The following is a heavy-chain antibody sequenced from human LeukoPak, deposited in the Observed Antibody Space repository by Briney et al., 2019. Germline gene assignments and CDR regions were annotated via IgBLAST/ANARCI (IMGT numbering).Heavy chain of an antibody. D-gene: IGHD5-24*01. CDR3: ARGDVRMGLDY. V-gene: IGHV1-2*02. CDR2: INPNSGGT. CDR1: GYTFTGFY. Sequence: ASVKVSCKASGYTFTGFYIHWVRQAPGQGLEWMGWINPNSGGTKYAQKFQGRVTVTRDTSISSAYMELSWLRSDDTAVYYRARGDVRMGLDYWGQGTLVTVSS. J-gene: IGHJ4*02.